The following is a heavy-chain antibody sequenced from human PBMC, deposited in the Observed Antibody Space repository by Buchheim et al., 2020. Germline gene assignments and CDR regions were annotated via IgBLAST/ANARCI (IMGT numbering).Heavy chain of an antibody. V-gene: IGHV3-30-3*01. J-gene: IGHJ6*02. CDR2: ISYDGSNK. D-gene: IGHD6-19*01. Sequence: QVQLVESGGGVVQPGRSLRLSCAASGFTFSSYAMHWVRQAPGKGLEWVAVISYDGSNKYYADSVKGRFTISRDNSKNTLYLQMNSLRAEDTAVYYCARDLDSSGWYGLRYYGMDVWGQGTT. CDR3: ARDLDSSGWYGLRYYGMDV. CDR1: GFTFSSYA.